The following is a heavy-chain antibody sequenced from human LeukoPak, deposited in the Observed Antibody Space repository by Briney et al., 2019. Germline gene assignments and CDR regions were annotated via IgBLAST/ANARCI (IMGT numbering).Heavy chain of an antibody. CDR1: GFTFSSYE. D-gene: IGHD1-26*01. Sequence: GGSLRLSCAASGFTFSSYEMNWVRQAPGKGLEWASYISSSGSTIYYADSVKGRFTISRDNAKNSLYLQMNSLRAEDTAVYYCAGASGSYYLDYWGQGTLVTVSS. CDR3: AGASGSYYLDY. CDR2: ISSSGSTI. V-gene: IGHV3-48*03. J-gene: IGHJ4*02.